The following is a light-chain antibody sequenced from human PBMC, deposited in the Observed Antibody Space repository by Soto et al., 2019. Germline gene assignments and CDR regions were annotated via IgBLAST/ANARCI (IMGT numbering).Light chain of an antibody. CDR2: DNN. J-gene: IGLJ2*01. V-gene: IGLV1-51*01. CDR3: GTWDNSLSAVV. Sequence: QSVLTQPPSVSAAPGQKVTISCSGSSSNIGNNFVSWYQQLPGTAPKLPIYDNNKRTSGFPDRFSASRSGTSATLGITGLQTGDEADYYCGTWDNSLSAVVFGGGTKVTVL. CDR1: SSNIGNNF.